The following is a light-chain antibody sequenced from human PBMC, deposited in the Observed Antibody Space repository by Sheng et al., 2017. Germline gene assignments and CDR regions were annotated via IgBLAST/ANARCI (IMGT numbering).Light chain of an antibody. CDR2: VAS. Sequence: DIQMTQSPSSLSASVGDRVTITCRASQSISSYLNWYQQKPGQAPRLLIYVASSLQSGVPSRFSGSGSGTDFTLTINSLQPEDIATYYCQQTYRTPRTFGQGTKVEIK. V-gene: IGKV1-39*01. CDR1: QSISSY. CDR3: QQTYRTPRT. J-gene: IGKJ2*02.